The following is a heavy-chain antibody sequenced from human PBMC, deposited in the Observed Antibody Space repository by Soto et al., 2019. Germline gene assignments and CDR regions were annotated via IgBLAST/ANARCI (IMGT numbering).Heavy chain of an antibody. CDR3: ATGGVSYENHRDYYYYYGTDG. D-gene: IGHD5-12*01. V-gene: IGHV1-24*01. CDR1: GYTLTELS. CDR2: FDPEDGET. Sequence: ASVKVSCKVSGYTLTELSMHWVRQAPGKGLEWMGGFDPEDGETIYAQKFQGRVTMTEDTSTDTAYMELSSLRSEDTAVYYCATGGVSYENHRDYYYYYGTDGGGHGTTVTV. J-gene: IGHJ6*02.